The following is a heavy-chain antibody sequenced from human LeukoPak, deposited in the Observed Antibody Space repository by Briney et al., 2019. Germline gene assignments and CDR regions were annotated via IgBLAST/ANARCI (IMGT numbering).Heavy chain of an antibody. V-gene: IGHV4-34*01. CDR2: INHSGST. D-gene: IGHD6-19*01. J-gene: IGHJ6*02. CDR1: GGSISSYY. CDR3: ARGGGSGWYSSVYYYGMDV. Sequence: SETLSLTCTVSGGSISSYYWSWIRQPPGKGLEWIGEINHSGSTNYNPSLKSRVTISVDTSKNQFSLKLSSVTAADTAVYYCARGGGSGWYSSVYYYGMDVWGQGTTVTVSS.